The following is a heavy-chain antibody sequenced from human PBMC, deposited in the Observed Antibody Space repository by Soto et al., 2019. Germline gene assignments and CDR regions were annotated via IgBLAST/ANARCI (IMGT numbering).Heavy chain of an antibody. V-gene: IGHV4-31*03. CDR2: IYESGST. D-gene: IGHD4-17*01. CDR1: GGSINSGGYF. J-gene: IGHJ4*02. CDR3: ARAYGGYYKTFDY. Sequence: SETLSLTCTVSGGSINSGGYFWSWIRQHPGKGLEWIGYIYESGSTYSNPSLKSRLSISVDTSKNQFSLKLSSVTAADTAVYYCARAYGGYYKTFDYWGQEILVTVSS.